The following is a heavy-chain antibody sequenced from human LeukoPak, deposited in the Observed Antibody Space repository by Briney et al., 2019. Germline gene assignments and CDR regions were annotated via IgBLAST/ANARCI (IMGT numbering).Heavy chain of an antibody. V-gene: IGHV4-31*03. J-gene: IGHJ4*02. CDR3: ARPQIVVGYFDY. Sequence: SQTLSLTCTVSGGSISSGGYYWSWIRQHPGKGLEWIGYIYYSGSTYYNPSLKSRVTISVDTSKNQFSLKLSSVTAADTAVYYCARPQIVVGYFDYWGQGTLVTVSS. D-gene: IGHD3-22*01. CDR1: GGSISSGGYY. CDR2: IYYSGST.